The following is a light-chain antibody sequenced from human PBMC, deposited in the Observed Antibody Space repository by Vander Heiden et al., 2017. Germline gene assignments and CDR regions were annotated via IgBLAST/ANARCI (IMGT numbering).Light chain of an antibody. CDR3: LQDYNYHRT. J-gene: IGKJ1*01. V-gene: IGKV1-6*01. Sequence: AIQMTQSPSSLSGSVGDKISITCRASHDIGNDLGWYQQKPGNAPKLLIYAASRLQSGVPSRFSGSGSATDFTLTISSLQPEDFASYFCLQDYNYHRTFGQGTKVEIK. CDR1: HDIGND. CDR2: AAS.